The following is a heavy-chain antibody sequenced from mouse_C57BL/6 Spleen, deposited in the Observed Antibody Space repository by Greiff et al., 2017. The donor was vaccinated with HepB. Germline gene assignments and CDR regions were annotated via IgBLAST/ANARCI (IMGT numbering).Heavy chain of an antibody. Sequence: VQLKESGPELVKPGASVKISCKASGYSFTDYNMNWVQQSNGKSLEWIGVINPNYGTTSYNQKFKGKATLTVDQSSSTAYMQLNSLTSEDSAVYYCARSLTGTSWYFDVWGTGTTVTVSS. D-gene: IGHD4-1*01. CDR2: INPNYGTT. J-gene: IGHJ1*03. CDR3: ARSLTGTSWYFDV. V-gene: IGHV1-39*01. CDR1: GYSFTDYN.